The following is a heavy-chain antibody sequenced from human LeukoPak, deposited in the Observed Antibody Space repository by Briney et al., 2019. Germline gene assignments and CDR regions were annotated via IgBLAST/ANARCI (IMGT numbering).Heavy chain of an antibody. CDR3: VRHSRPGGAMGLYHNFAF. CDR2: PSGRGAGT. Sequence: GGSLRLSCAASGFTFTDYALGWVRQAPGGGLEWVATPSGRGAGTYYSDSVQGRFTLSRDNSQRTLFLQMNSLRGDDTAVYYCVRHSRPGGAMGLYHNFAFWGQGTLVTVSS. J-gene: IGHJ4*02. D-gene: IGHD3-16*01. CDR1: GFTFTDYA. V-gene: IGHV3-23*01.